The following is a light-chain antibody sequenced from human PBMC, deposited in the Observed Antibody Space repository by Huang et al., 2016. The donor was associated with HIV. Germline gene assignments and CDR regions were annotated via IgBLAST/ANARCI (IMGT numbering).Light chain of an antibody. Sequence: AIQLTQSPSSLSASVGDIVTITFRASQGISSALAWYQQKPGKAPKLLIYDASSLESGVPSRFSGSGSGTDFTLTISSLQPEDFATYYCQQFNNYLTFGQGTRLEMK. CDR3: QQFNNYLT. V-gene: IGKV1D-13*01. CDR1: QGISSA. CDR2: DAS. J-gene: IGKJ5*01.